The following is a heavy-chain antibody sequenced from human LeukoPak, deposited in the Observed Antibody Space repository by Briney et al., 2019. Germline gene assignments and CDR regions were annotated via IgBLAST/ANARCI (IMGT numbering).Heavy chain of an antibody. D-gene: IGHD1-1*01. CDR1: GFSFHGYT. J-gene: IGHJ4*02. CDR2: ISWNGVTT. CDR3: AASDGEQQLAL. Sequence: PGGSLRLSCTASGFSFHGYTMHWVRQPPGKGLEWVSLISWNGVTTFYVYSVKGRFAISRDDNKNSLYLQMNSVRPEDTAFYYCAASDGEQQLALWGQGTLVTVSS. V-gene: IGHV3-43*01.